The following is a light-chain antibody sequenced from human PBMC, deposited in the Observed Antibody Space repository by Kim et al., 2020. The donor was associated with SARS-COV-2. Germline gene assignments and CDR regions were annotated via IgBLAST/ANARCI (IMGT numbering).Light chain of an antibody. V-gene: IGLV2-14*04. J-gene: IGLJ3*02. CDR3: SSYTSSSTWV. CDR1: SRDIGGDCY. Sequence: GQWDTWSCTGTSRDIGGDCYVTRYQKHQGKAPKLMIEDVSKRTSGVSNRLSGSKSGNTASLTISGLQAEDEDDYYCSSYTSSSTWVFGGGTQLTVL. CDR2: DVS.